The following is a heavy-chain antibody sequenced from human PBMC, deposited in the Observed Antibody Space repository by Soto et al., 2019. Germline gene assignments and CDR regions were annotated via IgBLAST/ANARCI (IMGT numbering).Heavy chain of an antibody. J-gene: IGHJ4*02. Sequence: QVQLVQSGAEVKKPGASVKVSCKASGYTFNSYYIHWVRQAPGQGLEWMGWINPNSDVTGYAQSFQGRVTMTRDMSMTTAYMDLTRLRSDGTAVYYCVRVGLNRNSDFDFWGQGTLITVSS. CDR3: VRVGLNRNSDFDF. CDR2: INPNSDVT. V-gene: IGHV1-2*02. CDR1: GYTFNSYY. D-gene: IGHD2-21*01.